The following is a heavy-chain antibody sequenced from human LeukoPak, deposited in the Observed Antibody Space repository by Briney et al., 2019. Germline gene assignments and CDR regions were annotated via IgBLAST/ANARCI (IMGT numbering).Heavy chain of an antibody. CDR3: AADTSGYRIFNY. CDR1: GGSISRGGYC. J-gene: IGHJ4*02. D-gene: IGHD3-22*01. CDR2: IDYSGST. V-gene: IGHV4-31*03. Sequence: TLSLTCTVSGGSISRGGYCWSWIRQPPGKGLEWIGYIDYSGSTFYNPSLKSRLTMSIDTSKNQFSLKLSSVTAADTAVYYCAADTSGYRIFNYWGQGTLVTVSS.